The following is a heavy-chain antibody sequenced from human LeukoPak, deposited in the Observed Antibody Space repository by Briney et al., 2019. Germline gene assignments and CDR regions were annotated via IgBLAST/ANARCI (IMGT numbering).Heavy chain of an antibody. CDR1: GGSISSSNW. CDR2: IYHSGST. CDR3: ARDFYDYVWGSYRPGYYMDV. Sequence: SETLSLTCAVSGGSISSSNWWSWVRQPPGKGLEWIGEIYHSGSTNYNPSLKSRVTISVDKSKNQFSLKLSSVTAADTAVYYCARDFYDYVWGSYRPGYYMDVWGKGTTVTVSS. D-gene: IGHD3-16*02. V-gene: IGHV4-4*02. J-gene: IGHJ6*03.